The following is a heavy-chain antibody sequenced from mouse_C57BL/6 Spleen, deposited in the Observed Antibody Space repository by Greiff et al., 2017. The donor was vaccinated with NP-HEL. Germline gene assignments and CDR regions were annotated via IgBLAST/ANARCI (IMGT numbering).Heavy chain of an antibody. J-gene: IGHJ2*01. CDR1: GYSITSGYY. V-gene: IGHV3-6*01. CDR3: ARYYDYGEGY. Sequence: EVKLQESGPGLVKPSQSLSLTCSVSGYSITSGYYWNWIRQFPGNQLEWMGYISYDGSNNYNPSLKNRISITRDTSKNQFFLNLNSVTTEDTATYYCARYYDYGEGYWGQGTTLTVSS. D-gene: IGHD2-4*01. CDR2: ISYDGSN.